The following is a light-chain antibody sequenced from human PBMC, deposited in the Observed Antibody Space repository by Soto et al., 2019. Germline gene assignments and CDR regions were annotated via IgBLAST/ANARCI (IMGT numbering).Light chain of an antibody. V-gene: IGKV1-12*01. CDR1: QGIGSW. CDR2: SVS. J-gene: IGKJ1*01. CDR3: QQGSTFPT. Sequence: DIQMTQCPSFVSASVGDRVSITCRASQGIGSWLAWYQQKPGTAPKLLIYSVSSLQSGVPSRFSGSGSGTDFTLTISSLQPEDFATYYCQQGSTFPTFGQGTKVEVK.